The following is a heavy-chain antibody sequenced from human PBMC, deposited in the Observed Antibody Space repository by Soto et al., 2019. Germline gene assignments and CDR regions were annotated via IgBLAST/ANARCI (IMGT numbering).Heavy chain of an antibody. D-gene: IGHD1-1*01. Sequence: EVQLVESGGGLVQPGRSLRLSCAASGFTFSSHWMNWVRQAPGKGLEWVASIKEDGSDEYYVDSVRGRFTISRDNAKNSLYLQMNSLRAEDTAVYYCARDKNWNMDYWGQGTLVTVSS. CDR3: ARDKNWNMDY. V-gene: IGHV3-7*03. J-gene: IGHJ4*02. CDR2: IKEDGSDE. CDR1: GFTFSSHW.